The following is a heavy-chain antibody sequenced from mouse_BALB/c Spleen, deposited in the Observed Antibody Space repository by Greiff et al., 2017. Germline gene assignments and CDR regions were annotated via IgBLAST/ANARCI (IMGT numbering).Heavy chain of an antibody. CDR2: IDPANGNT. CDR3: ARYSSFAY. V-gene: IGHV14-3*02. Sequence: VQLKQSGAELVKPGASVKLSCTASGFNIKDTYMHWVKQRPEQGLEWIGRIDPANGNTKYDPKFQGKATITADTSSNTAYLQLSSLTSEDTAVYYCARYSSFAYWGQGTLVTVSA. CDR1: GFNIKDTY. J-gene: IGHJ3*01.